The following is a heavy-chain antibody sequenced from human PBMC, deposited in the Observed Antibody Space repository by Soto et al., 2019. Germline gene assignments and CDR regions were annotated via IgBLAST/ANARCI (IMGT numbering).Heavy chain of an antibody. CDR1: GYTFTSYY. V-gene: IGHV1-46*01. D-gene: IGHD6-6*01. J-gene: IGHJ4*02. Sequence: QVQLVQSGAEVKKPGASVKVSCKASGYTFTSYYMHWVRQAPGQGLEWMGIINPSGGSTIYAQKFKGRVTMTRDASTSTVYMELSSLRSEDTAVYYCARGDSSSTKKYYFDYWGQGTLVTVSS. CDR2: INPSGGST. CDR3: ARGDSSSTKKYYFDY.